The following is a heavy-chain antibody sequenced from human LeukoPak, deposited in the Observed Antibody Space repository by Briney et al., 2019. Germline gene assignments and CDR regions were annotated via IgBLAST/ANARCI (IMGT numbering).Heavy chain of an antibody. J-gene: IGHJ4*02. Sequence: GGSLRLSCAASGFTFSSYSMNWVRQAPGKGLEWVSSISSSSTYLDYADSLKGRFTISRDNAKNSLYLQMNSLRAEDTAVYYCARGDPRGYSSGWYEPLADFDYWGQGTLVTVSS. V-gene: IGHV3-21*01. D-gene: IGHD6-19*01. CDR1: GFTFSSYS. CDR2: ISSSSTYL. CDR3: ARGDPRGYSSGWYEPLADFDY.